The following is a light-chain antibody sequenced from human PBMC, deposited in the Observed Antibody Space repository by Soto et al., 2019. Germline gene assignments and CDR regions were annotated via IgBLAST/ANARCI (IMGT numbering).Light chain of an antibody. V-gene: IGKV1-39*01. CDR3: HQSYSSPRS. Sequence: DIQMTQSPSSLSASVGDRVTITCRASQRISSYLSWYQQKPGKAPKLLMYDVSTLHSGVPSRFSGSGSGTDFTLTISSLQPEDFATYYCHQSYSSPRSFGQGTKVEMK. CDR2: DVS. CDR1: QRISSY. J-gene: IGKJ1*01.